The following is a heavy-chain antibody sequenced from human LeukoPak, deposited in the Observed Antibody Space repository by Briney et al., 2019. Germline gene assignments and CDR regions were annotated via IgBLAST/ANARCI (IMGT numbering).Heavy chain of an antibody. V-gene: IGHV4-4*07. D-gene: IGHD1-26*01. Sequence: SETLSLTCTVSGGSISTCIWSWIRQTAGKGLEWIGRISDSGSTRYNPSLKSRVTISVDTSKNQFSLKLSSVTAADTAVYYCASGELLRFDYWGQGTLVTVSS. CDR2: ISDSGST. CDR3: ASGELLRFDY. J-gene: IGHJ4*02. CDR1: GGSISTCI.